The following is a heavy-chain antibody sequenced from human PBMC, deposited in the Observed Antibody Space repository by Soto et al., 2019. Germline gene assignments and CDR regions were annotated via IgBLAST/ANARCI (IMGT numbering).Heavy chain of an antibody. CDR2: INHSGIT. CDR1: GGSFSGYY. Sequence: QVQLQQWGAGLLKPSETLSLTCAVYGGSFSGYYWSWIRQPPGKVLEWIGEINHSGITNYNPSLKSRVTRSVDTSKNPFSLKLSSVTAADTAVYYCARPPQGEDAFDIWGQGTMVTVSS. J-gene: IGHJ3*02. CDR3: ARPPQGEDAFDI. D-gene: IGHD3-16*01. V-gene: IGHV4-34*01.